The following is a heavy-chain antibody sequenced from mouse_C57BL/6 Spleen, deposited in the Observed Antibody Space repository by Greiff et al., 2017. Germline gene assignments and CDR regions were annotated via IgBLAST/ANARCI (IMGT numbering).Heavy chain of an antibody. Sequence: VQLQQPGAELVRPGSSVKLSCKASGYTFTSYWLHWVKQRPIQGLEWIGNIYPSDSETHYNQKFKDKATLTVDKSSSTAYMQLSSLTSEDSAVYYSASVYYGNSWLAYWGQGTLVTVSA. V-gene: IGHV1-52*01. CDR3: ASVYYGNSWLAY. CDR2: IYPSDSET. CDR1: GYTFTSYW. J-gene: IGHJ3*01. D-gene: IGHD2-1*01.